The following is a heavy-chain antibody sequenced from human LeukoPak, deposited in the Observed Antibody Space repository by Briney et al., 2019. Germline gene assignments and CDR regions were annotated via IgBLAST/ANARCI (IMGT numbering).Heavy chain of an antibody. J-gene: IGHJ1*01. CDR1: GFTFDDYA. CDR2: ISWNSGSI. Sequence: GRSLRLSCAASGFTFDDYAMHWVRQAPGKGLEWVSGISWNSGSIGYADSVKGRFTISRDNAKNSLYLQMNSLRAEDTALYYCAKELFFNGSLGLFYLRGQGTLVTVSS. CDR3: AKELFFNGSLGLFYL. V-gene: IGHV3-9*01. D-gene: IGHD2-8*01.